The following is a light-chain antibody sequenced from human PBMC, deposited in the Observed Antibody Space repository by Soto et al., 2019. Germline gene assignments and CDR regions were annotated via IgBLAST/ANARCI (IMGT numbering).Light chain of an antibody. Sequence: DIVVTQSTLSLPATPGEPASISCRSSQSLLHIKGYNYLDWYLQKPGQSPQLLIYLASNRAYGVPDRFSGSGSGTDFTLKLSRVEAADLGVYYFIQTIQTPLTFGGATKV. J-gene: IGKJ4*01. CDR1: QSLLHIKGYNY. V-gene: IGKV2-28*01. CDR3: IQTIQTPLT. CDR2: LAS.